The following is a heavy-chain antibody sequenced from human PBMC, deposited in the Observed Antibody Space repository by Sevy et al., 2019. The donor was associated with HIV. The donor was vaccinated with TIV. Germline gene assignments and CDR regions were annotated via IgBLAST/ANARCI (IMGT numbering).Heavy chain of an antibody. Sequence: ASVKVSCKASGYTFTNYGISWVRQAPGQGLEWMGWISAYNGNTNYAQSLQGRVTMTTDTSTNTAYMELRSLSSDDTAVYFCAKDGGYCSVDNCYSDSWGQGTLVTVSS. V-gene: IGHV1-18*04. CDR2: ISAYNGNT. D-gene: IGHD2-15*01. CDR1: GYTFTNYG. J-gene: IGHJ4*02. CDR3: AKDGGYCSVDNCYSDS.